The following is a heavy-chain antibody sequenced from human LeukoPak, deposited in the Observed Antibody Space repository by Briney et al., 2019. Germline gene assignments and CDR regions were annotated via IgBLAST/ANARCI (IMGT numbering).Heavy chain of an antibody. CDR2: IYYSGST. D-gene: IGHD1-26*01. Sequence: SETLSLTCTVSGGSISSYYWSWIRQPPGKGLEWIGYIYYSGSTNYNPSLKSRVTISVDTSKNQFSLKLSSVTAADTAVYYCAAHSGSYRDVFDYWGQGTLVTVSS. CDR3: AAHSGSYRDVFDY. CDR1: GGSISSYY. V-gene: IGHV4-59*01. J-gene: IGHJ4*02.